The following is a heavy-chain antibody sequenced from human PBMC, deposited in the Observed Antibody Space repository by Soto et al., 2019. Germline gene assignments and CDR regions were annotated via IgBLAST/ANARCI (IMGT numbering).Heavy chain of an antibody. CDR1: GYTFTSYD. D-gene: IGHD7-27*01. CDR3: NGGPPNWGFDS. V-gene: IGHV1-8*01. Sequence: ASVKVSCKASGYTFTSYDINWVRQTAGQGLEWMGWMSPKTANTGYAQKFQGRVTMTRSTSISTAYMELSSLTSEDTAVYYCNGGPPNWGFDSWGQGTPVTVSS. CDR2: MSPKTANT. J-gene: IGHJ5*01.